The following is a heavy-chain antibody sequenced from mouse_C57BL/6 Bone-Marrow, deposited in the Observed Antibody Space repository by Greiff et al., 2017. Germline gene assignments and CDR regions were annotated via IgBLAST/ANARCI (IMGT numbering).Heavy chain of an antibody. CDR1: GYTFTSYW. CDR3: ARDYYRYFDV. CDR2: IDPSDSYT. Sequence: VQLQQPGAELVMPGASVKLSCKASGYTFTSYWMHWVKQRPGQGLEWIGEIDPSDSYTNYNQQFKGQSTLTVDKSSSTAYMQLSSLTSEDSAVYYCARDYYRYFDVWGTGTTVTVSS. V-gene: IGHV1-69*01. D-gene: IGHD2-12*01. J-gene: IGHJ1*03.